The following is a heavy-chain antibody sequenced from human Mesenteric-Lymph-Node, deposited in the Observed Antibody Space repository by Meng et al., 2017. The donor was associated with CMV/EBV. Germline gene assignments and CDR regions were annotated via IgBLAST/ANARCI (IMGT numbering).Heavy chain of an antibody. CDR3: ARMEWLVDGRTPNYGMDV. Sequence: ASVKVSCKASGYTFTSYYMHWVRQAPGQGLEWMGIINPSGGSTSYAQKFQGRVTMTRDTSTSTVYMELSSLRSEDTAVYYCARMEWLVDGRTPNYGMDVWGQGTTVTVSS. D-gene: IGHD6-19*01. J-gene: IGHJ6*02. CDR2: INPSGGST. V-gene: IGHV1-46*01. CDR1: GYTFTSYY.